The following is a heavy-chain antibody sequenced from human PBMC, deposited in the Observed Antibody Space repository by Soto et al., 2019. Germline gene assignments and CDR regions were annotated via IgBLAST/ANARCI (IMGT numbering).Heavy chain of an antibody. CDR1: GYTLTELS. V-gene: IGHV1-24*01. D-gene: IGHD3-10*01. CDR3: ATDLSGSGSYPLVYGMDV. Sequence: ASVKVSCKVSGYTLTELSMHWVRQAPGKGLEWMGGFDPEDGETIYAQKFQGRVTMTEDTSTDTAYMELSSLRSEDTAVYYCATDLSGSGSYPLVYGMDVWGQGTTVTISS. CDR2: FDPEDGET. J-gene: IGHJ6*02.